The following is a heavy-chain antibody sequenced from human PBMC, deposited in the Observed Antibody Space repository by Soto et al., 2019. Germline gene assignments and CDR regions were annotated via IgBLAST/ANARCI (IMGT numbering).Heavy chain of an antibody. CDR3: ARVSRGWRSLTFFPFDY. D-gene: IGHD3-3*02. CDR2: ISAYNGNT. Sequence: QVQLVQSGAEVKKPGASVKVSCKASGYTFTSYGISWVRQAPGQGLEWMGWISAYNGNTNYAQKLQGRVTMTTDTSTSTAYMELRSLRSDDTAVYYCARVSRGWRSLTFFPFDYWGQGTLVTVSS. CDR1: GYTFTSYG. V-gene: IGHV1-18*01. J-gene: IGHJ4*02.